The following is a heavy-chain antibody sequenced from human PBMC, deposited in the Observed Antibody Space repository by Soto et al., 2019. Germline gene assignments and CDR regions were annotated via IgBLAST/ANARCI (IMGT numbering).Heavy chain of an antibody. CDR2: IDYNEINQ. J-gene: IGHJ4*02. D-gene: IGHD2-2*01. Sequence: WRTLILSCLAYEFTFSNYGMHWFRQAPGKGLEWVAGIDYNEINQYYIDPVKGRFTISRDQSKNTLYLQMNSLRAEDTAVYYCAIDFCPVTTGYEGWGQGGLFTVAS. CDR1: EFTFSNYG. CDR3: AIDFCPVTTGYEG. V-gene: IGHV3-33*01.